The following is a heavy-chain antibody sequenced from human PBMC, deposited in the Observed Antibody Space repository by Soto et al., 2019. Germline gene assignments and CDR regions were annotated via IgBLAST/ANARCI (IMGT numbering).Heavy chain of an antibody. Sequence: PSETLSLTCTVSGGSISSGGYYWSWIRQHPGKGLEWIGYIYYSGSTYYNPSLKSRVTISVDTSKNQFSLKLSSVTAADTAVYYCARNGYYYDSRGPGLLDYWGQGTLVTVSS. CDR2: IYYSGST. CDR1: GGSISSGGYY. D-gene: IGHD3-22*01. V-gene: IGHV4-31*03. J-gene: IGHJ4*02. CDR3: ARNGYYYDSRGPGLLDY.